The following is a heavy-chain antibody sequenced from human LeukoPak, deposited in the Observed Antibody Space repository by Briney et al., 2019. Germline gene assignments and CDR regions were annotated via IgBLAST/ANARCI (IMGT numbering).Heavy chain of an antibody. CDR2: IYYSGST. CDR3: ARAERGRYYYDSSGYYVFDP. CDR1: GGSISSSSYY. J-gene: IGHJ5*02. V-gene: IGHV4-39*07. Sequence: PSETLSLTCTVSGGSISSSSYYWGWIRQPPGKGLEWIGSIYYSGSTYYNPSLKSRVTISVDTSKNQFSLKLSSVTAADTAVYYCARAERGRYYYDSSGYYVFDPWGQGTLVTVSS. D-gene: IGHD3-22*01.